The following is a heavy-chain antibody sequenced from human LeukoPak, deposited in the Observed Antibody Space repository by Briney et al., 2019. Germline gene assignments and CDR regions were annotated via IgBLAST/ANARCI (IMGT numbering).Heavy chain of an antibody. CDR2: IYTSGST. Sequence: SETLSLTCTVSGGSISSYYWSWIRQPAGKGLGWIGRIYTSGSTNYNPSLKSRVTMSVDTSKNQFSLKLSSVTAADTAVYYCAREPTPLGYYYMDVWGKGTTVTVSS. CDR1: GGSISSYY. CDR3: AREPTPLGYYYMDV. J-gene: IGHJ6*03. V-gene: IGHV4-4*07.